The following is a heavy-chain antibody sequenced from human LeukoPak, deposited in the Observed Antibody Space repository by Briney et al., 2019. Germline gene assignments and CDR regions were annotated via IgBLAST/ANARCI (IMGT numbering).Heavy chain of an antibody. CDR1: GFTFSSYG. V-gene: IGHV3-30*02. CDR2: IRYDGSNK. CDR3: AANREFHDAFDI. J-gene: IGHJ3*02. Sequence: GRSLRLSCAASGFTFSSYGMHWVRQAPGKGLEWVAFIRYDGSNKYYADSVKGRFTISRDNSKNTLYLQMNSLRAEDTAVYYCAANREFHDAFDIWGQGTMVTVSS. D-gene: IGHD3-10*01.